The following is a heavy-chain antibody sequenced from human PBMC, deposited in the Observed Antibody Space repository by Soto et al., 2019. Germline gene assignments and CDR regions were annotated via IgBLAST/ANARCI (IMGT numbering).Heavy chain of an antibody. V-gene: IGHV2-5*02. CDR2: IYWDNDK. J-gene: IGHJ3*01. CDR1: GFSLTTRQVG. D-gene: IGHD3-16*02. Sequence: QITLKESGPPLVEPTQTLTLTCTFSGFSLTTRQVGVGWIRQPPGQALEWLAVIYWDNDKRYSPSLERRLTITKDTSKNQVVLTMTNMEPMYTATFYCAHLMITYGGVIADDAFDVWGQGRMVTVSS. CDR3: AHLMITYGGVIADDAFDV.